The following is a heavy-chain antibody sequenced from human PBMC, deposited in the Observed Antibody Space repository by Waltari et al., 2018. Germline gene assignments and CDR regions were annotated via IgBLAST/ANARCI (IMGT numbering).Heavy chain of an antibody. CDR2: INAYNGNT. D-gene: IGHD2-2*01. CDR1: GYTFISYG. CDR3: ARYVSSSDYYYYYYYMDV. J-gene: IGHJ6*03. Sequence: QVQLVQSGAEVKKPGASVKVSCKTSGYTFISYGISWVRQAPGQGLEGMGWINAYNGNTNYAQKLQGRGTRTTDTSTRIAYMELRSLRSDDTAVYYCARYVSSSDYYYYYYYMDVWGKGTTVTVSS. V-gene: IGHV1-18*01.